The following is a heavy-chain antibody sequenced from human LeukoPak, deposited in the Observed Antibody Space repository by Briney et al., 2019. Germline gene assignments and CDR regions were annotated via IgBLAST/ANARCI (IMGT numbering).Heavy chain of an antibody. CDR3: AKSRKKWEGYSSDY. D-gene: IGHD5-18*01. V-gene: IGHV3-30*18. CDR2: ISYDGSNK. J-gene: IGHJ4*02. Sequence: PGGSLRLSCAASGFTFSSYAMHWVRQAPGKGLEWVAVISYDGSNKYYADSVKGRFTISRDNSKNTLYLQMNSLRAEDTAVYYCAKSRKKWEGYSSDYWGQGTLVTVSS. CDR1: GFTFSSYA.